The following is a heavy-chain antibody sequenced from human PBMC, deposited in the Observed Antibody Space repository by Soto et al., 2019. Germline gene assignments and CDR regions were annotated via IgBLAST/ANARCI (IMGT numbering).Heavy chain of an antibody. V-gene: IGHV1-69*14. D-gene: IGHD5-12*01. Sequence: QVQLVQSGAEVKKPGSSVKVSCKTSGDIFSGYSISWVLQAPGQGLEWMGGIIPIFGPTNYAQRFHGRVTITADNSTSTVSMELYSLTSEDPAVYYCARDLGSGYDPGDYWGQGTLVTVSS. CDR3: ARDLGSGYDPGDY. CDR1: GDIFSGYS. J-gene: IGHJ4*02. CDR2: IIPIFGPT.